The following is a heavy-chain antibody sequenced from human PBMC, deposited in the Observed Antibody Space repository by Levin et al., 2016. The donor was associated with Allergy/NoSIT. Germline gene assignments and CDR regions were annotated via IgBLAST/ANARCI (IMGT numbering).Heavy chain of an antibody. J-gene: IGHJ4*02. D-gene: IGHD4-17*01. CDR3: VKIYGDYAGRRNWGDY. CDR2: ISSNGDST. CDR1: GFTFSSYA. Sequence: GGSLRLSCSASGFTFSSYAMHWVRQAPGKGLEYVSAISSNGDSTYYADSVKGRFTISRDNSKNTLSLQMSSLRPEDTAVYYCVKIYGDYAGRRNWGDYWGQGTLVTVSS. V-gene: IGHV3-64D*06.